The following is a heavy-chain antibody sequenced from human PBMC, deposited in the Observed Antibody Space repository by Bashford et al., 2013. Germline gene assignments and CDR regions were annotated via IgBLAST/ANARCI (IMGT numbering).Heavy chain of an antibody. J-gene: IGHJ3*01. CDR2: INPNPNSGAT. Sequence: ASVKVSCKASGYTFTSFYIHWVRQAPGQGLEWMGWINPNPNSGATKYAEMFQGRVTMTRDTSTSTVYMELSSLRSEDTAVYFCARDGPVVGVWNAFDVWGQGTVVTVSS. CDR1: GYTFTSFY. CDR3: ARDGPVVGVWNAFDV. D-gene: IGHD1-26*01. V-gene: IGHV1-2*02.